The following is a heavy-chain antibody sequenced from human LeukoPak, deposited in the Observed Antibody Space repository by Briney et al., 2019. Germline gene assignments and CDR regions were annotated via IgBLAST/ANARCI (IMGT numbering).Heavy chain of an antibody. D-gene: IGHD3-10*01. CDR1: GFTFSSYS. CDR3: ASLYGSGPNWFDP. Sequence: GGSLRLSCAASGFTFSSYSMNWVRQAPGKGLEWVSSISSSSSYIYYADSVKGRFTISRDNAKNSLYLQMNSLRAEDTVVYYCASLYGSGPNWFDPWGQGTLVTVSS. J-gene: IGHJ5*02. CDR2: ISSSSSYI. V-gene: IGHV3-21*01.